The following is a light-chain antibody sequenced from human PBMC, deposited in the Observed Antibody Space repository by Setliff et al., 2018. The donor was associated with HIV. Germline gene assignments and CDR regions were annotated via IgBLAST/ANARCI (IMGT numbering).Light chain of an antibody. V-gene: IGLV1-44*01. CDR3: AAWDDSLVWA. CDR2: SNN. CDR1: SSNIGSNT. J-gene: IGLJ3*02. Sequence: QSVLAQPPSASGTPGQRVTISCSGSSSNIGSNTVNWYQQLPGTAPKLLIYSNNQRPSGVPDRFSGSKSDTSASLAISGLQSEDEADYYCAAWDDSLVWAFGGGTKVTVL.